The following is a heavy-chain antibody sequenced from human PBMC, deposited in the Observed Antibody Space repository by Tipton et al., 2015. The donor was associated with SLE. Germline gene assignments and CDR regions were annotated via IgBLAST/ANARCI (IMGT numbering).Heavy chain of an antibody. CDR1: GGSISSYY. CDR3: ARREYSSSWSFDY. CDR2: IYTSGST. Sequence: LRLSCTVSGGSISSYYWSWIRQPAGKGLEWIGRIYTSGSTNYNPSLKSRVTMSVDTSKNQFSLKLSSVTAADTAAYYCARREYSSSWSFDYWGQGTLVTVSS. D-gene: IGHD6-13*01. J-gene: IGHJ4*02. V-gene: IGHV4-4*07.